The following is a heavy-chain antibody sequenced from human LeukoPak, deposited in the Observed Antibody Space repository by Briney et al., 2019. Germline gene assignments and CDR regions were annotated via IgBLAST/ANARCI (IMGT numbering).Heavy chain of an antibody. CDR3: ARGDYYGSGSYYNLYGMDV. J-gene: IGHJ6*02. CDR2: IIPILGIA. Sequence: ASVKVSCKASGGTFSSYAISWVRQAPGQGLEWMGRIIPILGIANYAQKFQGRVTITADKSTSTTYMELSSLRSEDTAVYYCARGDYYGSGSYYNLYGMDVWGQGTTVTVSS. V-gene: IGHV1-69*04. D-gene: IGHD3-10*01. CDR1: GGTFSSYA.